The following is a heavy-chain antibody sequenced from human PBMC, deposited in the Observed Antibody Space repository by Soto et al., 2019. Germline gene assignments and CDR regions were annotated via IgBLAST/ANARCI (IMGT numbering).Heavy chain of an antibody. D-gene: IGHD4-17*01. CDR3: ARVGYGDYGPNFDY. V-gene: IGHV4-34*01. CDR2: INHSGST. Sequence: PSETLSLTCAVYGGSCSGYYWSWIRQPPEKGLEWIGEINHSGSTNYNPSLKSRVTISVDTSKSQFSLKLSSVTAADTAVYYCARVGYGDYGPNFDYWGQGTLVTVSS. CDR1: GGSCSGYY. J-gene: IGHJ4*02.